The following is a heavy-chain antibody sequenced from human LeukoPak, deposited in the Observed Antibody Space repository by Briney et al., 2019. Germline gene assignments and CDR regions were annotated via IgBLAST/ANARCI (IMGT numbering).Heavy chain of an antibody. CDR1: GYTFTGYY. Sequence: ASVTVSFKASGYTFTGYYMHWVRQAPGQGLEWMGWINPNSGGTNYAQKFQGRVTMTGDTSISTAYMELSRLRSDDTAVYYCARDQIAATDDFDYWGQGTLVTVSS. V-gene: IGHV1-2*02. CDR2: INPNSGGT. J-gene: IGHJ4*02. D-gene: IGHD6-13*01. CDR3: ARDQIAATDDFDY.